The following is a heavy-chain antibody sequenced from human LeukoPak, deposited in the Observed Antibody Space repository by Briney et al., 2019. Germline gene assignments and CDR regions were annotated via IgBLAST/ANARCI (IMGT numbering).Heavy chain of an antibody. CDR3: ARDDDGYSYGYSFDY. D-gene: IGHD5-18*01. Sequence: GGSLRLSCAASGVTFSSYAMHWVRQAPGKELEWVSVISYDGSNKYYADSVKGRFTISRDNSKNTLYLQMNSLRAEDTAVYYCARDDDGYSYGYSFDYWGQGTLVTVSS. V-gene: IGHV3-30-3*01. J-gene: IGHJ4*02. CDR1: GVTFSSYA. CDR2: ISYDGSNK.